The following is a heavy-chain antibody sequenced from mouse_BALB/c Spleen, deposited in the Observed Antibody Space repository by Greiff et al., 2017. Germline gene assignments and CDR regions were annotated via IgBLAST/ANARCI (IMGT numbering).Heavy chain of an antibody. Sequence: EVQLVESGGGLVQPKGSLKLSCAASGFTFNTYAMNWVRQAPGKGLEWVARIRSKSNNYATYYADSVKDRFTISRDDSQSMLYLQMNNLKTEDTAMYYCVSDYYGSSYFDYWGQGTTLTVSS. CDR2: IRSKSNNYAT. D-gene: IGHD1-1*01. CDR3: VSDYYGSSYFDY. V-gene: IGHV10-1*02. J-gene: IGHJ2*01. CDR1: GFTFNTYA.